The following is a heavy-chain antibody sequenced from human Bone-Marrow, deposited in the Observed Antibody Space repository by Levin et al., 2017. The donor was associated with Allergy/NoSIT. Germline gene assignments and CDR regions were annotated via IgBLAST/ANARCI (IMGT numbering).Heavy chain of an antibody. Sequence: GGSLRLSCAASGFTVSSNYMTWVRQAPGKGLQWVSVIYVSGSTYNADSVKGRCTISRDNSKNTLYLQMNGLTAEDTAIYYLARVAIVILPASTAFHLWGQGTMVTVSS. CDR2: IYVSGST. V-gene: IGHV3-53*01. D-gene: IGHD2-2*01. CDR3: ARVAIVILPASTAFHL. J-gene: IGHJ3*01. CDR1: GFTVSSNY.